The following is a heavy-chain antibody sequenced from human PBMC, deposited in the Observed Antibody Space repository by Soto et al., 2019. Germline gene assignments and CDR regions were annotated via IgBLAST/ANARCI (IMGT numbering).Heavy chain of an antibody. CDR1: GGTFSSYA. J-gene: IGHJ3*02. D-gene: IGHD3-22*01. Sequence: QVQLVQSGAEVKKPGSSVKVSCKASGGTFSSYAISWVRQAPGQGLEWMGGIIPIFGTANYAQKFQGRVTITADKSTSTAYMELSSLRSEDTAVYYCARGMKRMNMIVYSFDICGQGTIFAVAS. V-gene: IGHV1-69*06. CDR2: IIPIFGTA. CDR3: ARGMKRMNMIVYSFDI.